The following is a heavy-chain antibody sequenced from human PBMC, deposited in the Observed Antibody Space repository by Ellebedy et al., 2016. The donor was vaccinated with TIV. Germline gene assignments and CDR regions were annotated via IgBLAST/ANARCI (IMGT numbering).Heavy chain of an antibody. D-gene: IGHD1-26*01. V-gene: IGHV3-9*01. J-gene: IGHJ3*01. Sequence: PGGSLRLSCAASGFIFDDYAMHWVRLVPGKGLDWVSGISWDSVSIGYADSVKGRFTISRDNAKNSLYLQMNNLRVEDTALYYCTKDSGSYVLNDAYDLWGQGTMVTVSS. CDR2: ISWDSVSI. CDR1: GFIFDDYA. CDR3: TKDSGSYVLNDAYDL.